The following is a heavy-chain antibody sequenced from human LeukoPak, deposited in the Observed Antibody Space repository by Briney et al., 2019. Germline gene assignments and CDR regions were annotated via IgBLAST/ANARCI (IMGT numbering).Heavy chain of an antibody. J-gene: IGHJ6*03. D-gene: IGHD3-22*01. CDR2: INWNGGST. V-gene: IGHV3-20*01. Sequence: GGSLRLSCAASGFTFADYGMSWVRQAPGKGPEWVSGINWNGGSTGYADPVKGRFTISRDNAKNSLYLQMNSLRAEDTALYHCARDYYDSSGYSYYMDVWGKGTTVTVSS. CDR1: GFTFADYG. CDR3: ARDYYDSSGYSYYMDV.